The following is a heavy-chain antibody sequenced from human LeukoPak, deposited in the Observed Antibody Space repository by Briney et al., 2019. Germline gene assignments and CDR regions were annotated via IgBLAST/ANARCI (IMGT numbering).Heavy chain of an antibody. CDR3: ARVSERFDFWRGDAPFYFDF. D-gene: IGHD3-3*01. V-gene: IGHV4-38-2*02. CDR2: GYHTGST. CDR1: NYSISSGYH. J-gene: IGHJ4*02. Sequence: SETLSLTCTVSNYSISSGYHWGGIRPPPGEGLDWIGRGYHTGSTYYHPSLKRRVTNYIDTSKNRLSLTVTSVTAADTAIYFCARVSERFDFWRGDAPFYFDFWGRGAPVTVSS.